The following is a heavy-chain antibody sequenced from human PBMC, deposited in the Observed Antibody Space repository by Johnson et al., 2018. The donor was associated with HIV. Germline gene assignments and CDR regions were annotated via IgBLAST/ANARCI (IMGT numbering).Heavy chain of an antibody. V-gene: IGHV3-30*02. CDR1: AFSFSAYG. Sequence: QVQLVESGGGAVQPGGSLRLSCAASAFSFSAYGMHWVRQAPGKGLEWVAFIRYDGSSNFYPDSVKGRFTISRDNSKNTLYLQMNNLGPEDTAVYYCAKAELIRFGELNDGFDIWGQGTMVTVSS. J-gene: IGHJ3*02. CDR2: IRYDGSSN. CDR3: AKAELIRFGELNDGFDI. D-gene: IGHD3-10*01.